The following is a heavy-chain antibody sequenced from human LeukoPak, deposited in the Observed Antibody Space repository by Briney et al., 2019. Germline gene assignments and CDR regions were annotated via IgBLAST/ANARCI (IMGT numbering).Heavy chain of an antibody. CDR3: ARVLVGGGAFDF. J-gene: IGHJ3*01. CDR2: MYDTGRTDY. CDR1: GGSISGYY. D-gene: IGHD1-26*01. V-gene: IGHV4-59*01. Sequence: SETLSLTCTVSGGSISGYYWSWIRQPPGKGLEWIGNMYDTGRTDYTYNPSLKSRVTTSLDTSKNEFSLKLSSVPAADTAVYYCARVLVGGGAFDFWGQGTMVTVSS.